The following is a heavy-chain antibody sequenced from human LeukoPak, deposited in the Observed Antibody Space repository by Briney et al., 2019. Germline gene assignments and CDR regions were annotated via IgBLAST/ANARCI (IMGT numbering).Heavy chain of an antibody. CDR3: AREGSPYRSGWSKGDFQH. Sequence: PSETLSLTCAVYGGSFSGYYWSWIRQPPGKGLERIGEINPSGSTNYNPSLKSRVTISVDTSKNQFSLKLSSVTAADTAVYYCAREGSPYRSGWSKGDFQHWGQGTLVTVSS. J-gene: IGHJ1*01. CDR1: GGSFSGYY. D-gene: IGHD6-19*01. V-gene: IGHV4-34*01. CDR2: INPSGST.